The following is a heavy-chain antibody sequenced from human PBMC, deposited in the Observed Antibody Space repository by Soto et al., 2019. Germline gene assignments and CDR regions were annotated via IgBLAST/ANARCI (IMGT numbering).Heavy chain of an antibody. D-gene: IGHD2-2*01. CDR3: AREGRYCTSTSCYGWWFDP. CDR1: GGSFSDYY. Sequence: QVQLQQWGAGLLKPSETLSLTCAVYGGSFSDYYWSWIRQAPGKGLEWIGEASHSNPSLKRRVSISVDTSKNQFSLKLTSVTAADTAVYYCAREGRYCTSTSCYGWWFDPWGQGTLVTVSS. CDR2: ASHS. V-gene: IGHV4-34*01. J-gene: IGHJ5*02.